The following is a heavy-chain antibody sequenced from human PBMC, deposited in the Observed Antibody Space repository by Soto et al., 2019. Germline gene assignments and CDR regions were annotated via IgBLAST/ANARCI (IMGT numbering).Heavy chain of an antibody. V-gene: IGHV1-3*01. CDR2: IIAGNGHT. CDR3: ARAFGTEEFDY. D-gene: IGHD1-1*01. J-gene: IGHJ4*02. Sequence: ASVKVSCKASGYTFASHAMHWLRQAPGQRPEWMGWIIAGNGHTEYSQKFQGRVTITSDTSATTAYMELSSLTSEDTAVYYCARAFGTEEFDYWGQGSLVTVS. CDR1: GYTFASHA.